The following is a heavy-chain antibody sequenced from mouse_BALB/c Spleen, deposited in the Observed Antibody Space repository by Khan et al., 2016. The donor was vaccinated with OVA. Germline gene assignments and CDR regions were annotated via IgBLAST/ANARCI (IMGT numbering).Heavy chain of an antibody. J-gene: IGHJ4*01. CDR1: GYAFSSYW. CDR2: IYPGDGDT. V-gene: IGHV1-80*01. Sequence: QVQLQQSGAELVRPGSSVKISCKASGYAFSSYWMNWVKQRPGQGLEWIGQIYPGDGDTHYNGKFKGKATLTADKSSSTASMQLSTLTAEDSAVELGARKGEWGHAMDYWGQGTSVTVSS. CDR3: ARKGEWGHAMDY.